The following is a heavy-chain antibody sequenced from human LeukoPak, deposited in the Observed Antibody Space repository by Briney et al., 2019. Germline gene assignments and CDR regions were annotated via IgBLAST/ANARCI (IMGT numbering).Heavy chain of an antibody. D-gene: IGHD2-2*01. V-gene: IGHV3-23*01. CDR1: GFTFSTYA. J-gene: IGHJ4*02. Sequence: GRSLRLSCAASGFTFSTYAMTWVRQSPGKGLEWVSAISGSGADTFYADSVKGRFTISRDNSKNTMYLQMNSLRAEDTATYYCAKGPVVPVATYYFDCWGQGTLVTVSS. CDR3: AKGPVVPVATYYFDC. CDR2: ISGSGADT.